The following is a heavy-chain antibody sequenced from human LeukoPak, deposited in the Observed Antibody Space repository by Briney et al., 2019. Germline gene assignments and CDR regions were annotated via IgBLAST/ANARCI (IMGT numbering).Heavy chain of an antibody. CDR3: ARHPAVAVTDY. CDR1: GGSISSSSYY. D-gene: IGHD6-19*01. J-gene: IGHJ4*02. Sequence: SETLSLTCTVSGGSISSSSYYWGWIRQPPGKGLEWIGSIYYSGSTYYNPPLKSRVTISVDTSKNQFSLKLSSVTAADTAVYYCARHPAVAVTDYWGQGTLVTVSS. V-gene: IGHV4-39*01. CDR2: IYYSGST.